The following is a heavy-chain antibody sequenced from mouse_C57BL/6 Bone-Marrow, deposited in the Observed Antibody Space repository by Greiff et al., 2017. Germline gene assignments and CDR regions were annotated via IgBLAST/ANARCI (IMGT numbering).Heavy chain of an antibody. V-gene: IGHV1-72*01. CDR1: GYTFTSYW. D-gene: IGHD1-3*01. J-gene: IGHJ4*01. CDR2: IDPNSGGT. Sequence: QVQLQQPGAELVKPGASVKLSCKASGYTFTSYWMHWVKQRPGRGLEWSGRIDPNSGGTKYNEKFKSKATLTVDKPSSTAYMQLSSLTSEDSAVYYCARSGCYYAMDYWGQGTSVTVSS. CDR3: ARSGCYYAMDY.